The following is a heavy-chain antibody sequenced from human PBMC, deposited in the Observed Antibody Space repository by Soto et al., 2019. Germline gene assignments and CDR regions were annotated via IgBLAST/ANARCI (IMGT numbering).Heavy chain of an antibody. V-gene: IGHV3-33*01. J-gene: IGHJ4*02. CDR2: IWYDGSNK. CDR3: ARDLYYYDSSGSFDY. CDR1: GFTFSSYG. D-gene: IGHD3-22*01. Sequence: GGSLRLSCAASGFTFSSYGMHWVRQAPGKGLEWVAVIWYDGSNKYYADSVKGRFTISRDNSKNTLYLQMNSLRAEDTAVYYCARDLYYYDSSGSFDYWGQGTLVTVSS.